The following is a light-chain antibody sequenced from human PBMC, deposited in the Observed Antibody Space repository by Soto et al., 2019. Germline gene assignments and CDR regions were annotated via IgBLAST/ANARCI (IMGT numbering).Light chain of an antibody. V-gene: IGKV3-20*01. J-gene: IGKJ1*01. CDR3: QQYGRSPRWT. CDR2: GPS. CDR1: QSVSSSY. Sequence: EIVLTQSPGTLSLSPGERATLSCRASQSVSSSYLAWYQQKPGQAPRLLIYGPSSRATGIPDRFSGSGSGTDFTLTMSRLEPEDFSVYYCQQYGRSPRWTFGHETKVEIK.